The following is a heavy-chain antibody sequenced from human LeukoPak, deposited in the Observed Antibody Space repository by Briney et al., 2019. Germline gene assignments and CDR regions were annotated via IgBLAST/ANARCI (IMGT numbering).Heavy chain of an antibody. V-gene: IGHV3-48*03. J-gene: IGHJ4*02. CDR3: ARVGALSSSWLLY. CDR2: ISRSATTI. CDR1: GFTFSSYE. Sequence: GGFLRLSCAASGFTFSSYEMNWVRQAPGKGLEWVSSISRSATTIYYADSVKGRFTISRDNAKNSLYLQMNSLRAEDTAVYFCARVGALSSSWLLYWGQGTLVTVSS. D-gene: IGHD6-13*01.